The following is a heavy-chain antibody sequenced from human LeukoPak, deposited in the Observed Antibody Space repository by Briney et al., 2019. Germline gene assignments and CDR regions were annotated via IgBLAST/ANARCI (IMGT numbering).Heavy chain of an antibody. CDR3: ARGGSGNYYKPLDY. V-gene: IGHV1-18*01. D-gene: IGHD3-10*01. Sequence: ASVKVSCKASGYTFTSYGISWVRQAPGQGLEWMGWISAYNGNTNHAQKLQGRVTMTTDTSTRTAYMELRSLRSDDTAVYYCARGGSGNYYKPLDYWGQGTLVTVSS. CDR2: ISAYNGNT. J-gene: IGHJ4*02. CDR1: GYTFTSYG.